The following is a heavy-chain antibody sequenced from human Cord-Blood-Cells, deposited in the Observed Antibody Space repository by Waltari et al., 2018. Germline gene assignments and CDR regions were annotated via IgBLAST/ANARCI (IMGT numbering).Heavy chain of an antibody. V-gene: IGHV1-2*02. CDR3: ARGAPSYSSGYSVAFDI. CDR1: GYTFTGYY. J-gene: IGHJ3*02. D-gene: IGHD3-22*01. CDR2: INPNSGGT. Sequence: QVQLVQSGAEVKKPGASVKVSCKASGYTFTGYYMHWVRQAPGQGLEWMGWINPNSGGTNYAKKFQGRVTMTRDTSISTAYMELSRLRSDDTAVYYCARGAPSYSSGYSVAFDIWGQGTMVTVSS.